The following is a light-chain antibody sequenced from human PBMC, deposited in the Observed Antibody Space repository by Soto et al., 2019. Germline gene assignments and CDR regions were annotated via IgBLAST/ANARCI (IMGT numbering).Light chain of an antibody. CDR2: GAS. CDR3: RQYGSSPSYT. V-gene: IGKV3-20*01. Sequence: EIVLTQSPGTLSLSPGERATLSCRASQSVSSSSYLAWYQQKPGQAPRLLIYGASSRATGIPDRFSGSGSAKDLTITISRLEPEDVAVYYCRQYGSSPSYTFGQGTKLEIK. J-gene: IGKJ2*01. CDR1: QSVSSSSY.